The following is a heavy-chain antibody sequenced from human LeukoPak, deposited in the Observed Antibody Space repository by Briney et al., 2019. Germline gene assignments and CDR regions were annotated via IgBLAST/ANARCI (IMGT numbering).Heavy chain of an antibody. CDR2: IIPIFGTA. Sequence: GASVKVSCEASGGTFSSYAISWVRQAPGQGLEWMGGIIPIFGTANYAQKFQGRVTITTDESTSTAYMELSSLRSEDTAVYYCASVSSIAARPNYYYYYYMDVWGKGTTVTVSS. J-gene: IGHJ6*03. V-gene: IGHV1-69*05. D-gene: IGHD6-6*01. CDR1: GGTFSSYA. CDR3: ASVSSIAARPNYYYYYYMDV.